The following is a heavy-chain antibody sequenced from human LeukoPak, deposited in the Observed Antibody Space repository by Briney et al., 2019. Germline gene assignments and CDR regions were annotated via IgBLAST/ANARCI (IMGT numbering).Heavy chain of an antibody. CDR2: IYHSGST. D-gene: IGHD3-10*01. J-gene: IGHJ4*02. Sequence: SEALSLTCTVSGYSISSGYYWGWIRQPPGKGLEWIGSIYHSGSTYYNPSLKSRVTISVDTSKNQFSLKLSSVTAADTAVYYCASLSVYGSGSPVDYWGQGTLVTVSS. V-gene: IGHV4-38-2*02. CDR1: GYSISSGYY. CDR3: ASLSVYGSGSPVDY.